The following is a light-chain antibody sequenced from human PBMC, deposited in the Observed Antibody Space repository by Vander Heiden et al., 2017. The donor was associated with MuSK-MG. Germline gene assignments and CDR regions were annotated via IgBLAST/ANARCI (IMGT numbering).Light chain of an antibody. Sequence: EIVLTQSPGTLSLSPGERATLSCRASERGSRNYLAWYQQKPGQAPRLLISGASSRATDIPDRFSGSGSGTDFTLTISRLEPEDFAMYYCQQYSRSPITFGQGTRLEIK. CDR2: GAS. CDR3: QQYSRSPIT. CDR1: ERGSRNY. J-gene: IGKJ5*01. V-gene: IGKV3-20*01.